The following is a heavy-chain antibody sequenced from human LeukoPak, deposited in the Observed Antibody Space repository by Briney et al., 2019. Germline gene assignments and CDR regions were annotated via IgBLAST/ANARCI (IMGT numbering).Heavy chain of an antibody. CDR1: GFTFSSYW. CDR2: INSDGSTT. CDR3: AREAVADSRGDY. Sequence: GGSLRLSCAASGFTFSSYWLRRVRQAPGKGLVWVSRINSDGSTTNYADSVKGRFTISRDNAKNTLYLQMNSLRAEDTAVYYCAREAVADSRGDYWGQGTLVTVSS. D-gene: IGHD6-19*01. V-gene: IGHV3-74*01. J-gene: IGHJ4*02.